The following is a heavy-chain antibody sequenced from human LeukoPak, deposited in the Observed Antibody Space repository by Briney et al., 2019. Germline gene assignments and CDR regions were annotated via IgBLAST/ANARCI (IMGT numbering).Heavy chain of an antibody. Sequence: GGSLRLSCAASGFTFSSYAMHWVRQAPGKGLEWVAVISYDGSNKYYADSVKGRFTISRDNSKNTLYLQMNSLRAEDTAVYYYARVEVLLYWGQGTLVTVSS. CDR2: ISYDGSNK. J-gene: IGHJ4*02. V-gene: IGHV3-30*04. CDR3: ARVEVLLY. CDR1: GFTFSSYA.